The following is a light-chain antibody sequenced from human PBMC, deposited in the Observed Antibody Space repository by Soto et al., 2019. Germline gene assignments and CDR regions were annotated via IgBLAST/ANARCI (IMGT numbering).Light chain of an antibody. CDR2: GAS. V-gene: IGKV3-20*01. CDR3: QHFGTSPGT. J-gene: IGKJ2*01. Sequence: DIVLTQSPGTLSLSPGERATLSCRASQSVTSSYLAWYQQKPGQAPRLLIYGASRRATGIRDRFSGSGSGTDFTLTISGLEPEDVAVYYCQHFGTSPGTFGQGTKLEIK. CDR1: QSVTSSY.